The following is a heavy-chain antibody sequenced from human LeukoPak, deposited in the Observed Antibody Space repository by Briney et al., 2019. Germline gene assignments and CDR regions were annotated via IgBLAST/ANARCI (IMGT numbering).Heavy chain of an antibody. CDR1: GYTFNGYY. V-gene: IGHV1-2*02. D-gene: IGHD3-9*01. CDR2: INPNNGGT. J-gene: IGHJ4*02. CDR3: ARNLTPLRFFDWLLPWDY. Sequence: ASVKVSCKSSGYTFNGYYMHWVRQAPGQGLEWMGWINPNNGGTKYAQNFQGRVTMTRDTSVSTAYMELSRLRSDDTAVYYCARNLTPLRFFDWLLPWDYWGQGSLVTVSS.